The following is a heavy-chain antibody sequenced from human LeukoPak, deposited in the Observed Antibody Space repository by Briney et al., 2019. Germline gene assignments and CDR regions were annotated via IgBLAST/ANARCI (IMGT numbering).Heavy chain of an antibody. J-gene: IGHJ6*02. CDR1: GFTFSSYE. CDR3: ARTDTPRNCSSTSCPSWAYYYYGMDV. CDR2: ISSSGSTI. V-gene: IGHV3-48*03. D-gene: IGHD2-2*01. Sequence: GGSLRLSCAASGFTFSSYEMNWVRQAPGKGLEWVSYISSSGSTIYYADSVKGRFTISRDNAKNSLYLQMNSLRAEDTAVYYCARTDTPRNCSSTSCPSWAYYYYGMDVWGQGTTVTVS.